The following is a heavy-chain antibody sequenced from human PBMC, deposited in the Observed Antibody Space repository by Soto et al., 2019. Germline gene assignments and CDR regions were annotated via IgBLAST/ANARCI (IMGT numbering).Heavy chain of an antibody. CDR2: INHSGST. D-gene: IGHD3-16*02. Sequence: QVQLQQWGAGLLKPSETLSLTCAVYGGSFSGYYWCWIRQPPGKGLEWNGEINHSGSTNYNPSLKSRVTISVDTSKNQFSRKLSSVTAAGTAVYYCARGLDLRLGELSSKIPDYWGQGTLVTVSS. V-gene: IGHV4-34*01. CDR3: ARGLDLRLGELSSKIPDY. J-gene: IGHJ4*02. CDR1: GGSFSGYY.